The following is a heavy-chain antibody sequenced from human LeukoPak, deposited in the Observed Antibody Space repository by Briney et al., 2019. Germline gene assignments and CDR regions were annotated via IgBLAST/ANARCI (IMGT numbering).Heavy chain of an antibody. CDR3: ARHVIAETGFLNWVDP. V-gene: IGHV4-61*02. CDR1: GGSISSGTYY. CDR2: IYSSGST. J-gene: IGHJ5*02. D-gene: IGHD6-13*01. Sequence: SQTLSLTCTVSGGSISSGTYYWSWIRQPAGKGLEWIGRIYSSGSTNYNPSLESRVTISVDTSKNQFPLRLSSVTAADTAVYYCARHVIAETGFLNWVDPWGQGTLVTVSS.